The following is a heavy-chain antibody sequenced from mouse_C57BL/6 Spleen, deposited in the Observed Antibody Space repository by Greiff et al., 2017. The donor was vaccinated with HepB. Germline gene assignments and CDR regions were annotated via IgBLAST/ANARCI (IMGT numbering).Heavy chain of an antibody. CDR3: ARETAQAHYFDY. D-gene: IGHD3-2*02. J-gene: IGHJ2*01. Sequence: QVQLQQSGAELVKPGASVKISCKASGYAFSSYWMNWVKQRPGKGLEWIGQIYPGDGDTNYNGKFKGKATLTADKSSSTAYMELRSLTSEDSAVYYCARETAQAHYFDYWGQGTTLTVSS. CDR2: IYPGDGDT. CDR1: GYAFSSYW. V-gene: IGHV1-80*01.